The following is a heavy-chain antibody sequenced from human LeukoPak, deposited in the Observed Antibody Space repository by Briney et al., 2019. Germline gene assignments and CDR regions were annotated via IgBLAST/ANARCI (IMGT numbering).Heavy chain of an antibody. CDR2: IKQAGSEK. D-gene: IGHD6-13*01. Sequence: GGSLRLSCAASGFTFSSYWMHWVRQAPGKGLEWVANIKQAGSEKYYVDSVKGRFTISRDNAKNSLYLQMNSLRAEDTAVYYCARVGLGQQLVFDYWGQGTLVTVSS. J-gene: IGHJ4*02. CDR1: GFTFSSYW. CDR3: ARVGLGQQLVFDY. V-gene: IGHV3-7*03.